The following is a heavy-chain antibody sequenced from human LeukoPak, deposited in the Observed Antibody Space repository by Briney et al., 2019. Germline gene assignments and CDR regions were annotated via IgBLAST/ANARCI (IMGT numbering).Heavy chain of an antibody. D-gene: IGHD2-15*01. J-gene: IGHJ4*02. CDR1: GFTFSTYG. V-gene: IGHV3-30*02. CDR2: IRYDGSNK. CDR3: AKSCSCGSCFPDS. Sequence: GGSLRLSCAASGFTFSTYGMHWVRQTPGKGLEWVAFIRYDGSNKVYVDSVKGRFTISRDNSKNTLYLQMDSLRAEDTAVYYCAKSCSCGSCFPDSWGQGTLVTVSS.